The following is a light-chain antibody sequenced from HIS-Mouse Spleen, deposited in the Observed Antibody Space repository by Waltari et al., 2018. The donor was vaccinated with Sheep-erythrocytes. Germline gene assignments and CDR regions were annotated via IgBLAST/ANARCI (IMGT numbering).Light chain of an antibody. CDR1: SSDVGSYNL. CDR2: AGS. CDR3: CSYAGSSTWV. J-gene: IGLJ3*02. V-gene: IGLV2-23*01. Sequence: QSALTQPASVSGSPGQSLTISCTGTSSDVGSYNLVSWYQQHPGKAPKLMIYAGSKRTSGVSNRFSGSKSGNTASLTISGLQAEDEADYYCCSYAGSSTWVFGGGTKLTVL.